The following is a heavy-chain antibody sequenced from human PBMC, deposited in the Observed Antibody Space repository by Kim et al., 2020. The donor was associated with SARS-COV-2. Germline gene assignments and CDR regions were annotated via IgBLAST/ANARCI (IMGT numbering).Heavy chain of an antibody. CDR3: AKVVRFVVPAATFDY. Sequence: DTGKGRFTISRDNSKTTLYLQMSSLRAEDTAVYYCAKVVRFVVPAATFDYWGQGTLVTVSS. V-gene: IGHV3-23*01. J-gene: IGHJ4*02. D-gene: IGHD2-2*01.